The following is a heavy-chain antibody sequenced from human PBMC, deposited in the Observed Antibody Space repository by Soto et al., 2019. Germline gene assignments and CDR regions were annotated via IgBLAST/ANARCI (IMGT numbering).Heavy chain of an antibody. Sequence: QVQLVESGGGVVQPGRSLRLSCAASGFTFSNYAMRWVRQAPGKGLEWVAVISYDGSNKYYADSVKGRFTISRDNSKNTLYLQMNSLRAEDTAVYYCARDRAGDYWGQGTLVTVSS. CDR2: ISYDGSNK. CDR1: GFTFSNYA. J-gene: IGHJ4*02. D-gene: IGHD6-19*01. V-gene: IGHV3-30-3*01. CDR3: ARDRAGDY.